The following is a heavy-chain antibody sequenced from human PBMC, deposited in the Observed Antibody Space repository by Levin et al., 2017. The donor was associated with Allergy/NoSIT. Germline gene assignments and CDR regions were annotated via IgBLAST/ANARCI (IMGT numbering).Heavy chain of an antibody. J-gene: IGHJ4*02. CDR2: IIPIFGTA. D-gene: IGHD1-26*01. V-gene: IGHV1-69*13. CDR1: GGTFSSYA. CDR3: AVSGSYYVGFDY. Sequence: SVKVSCKASGGTFSSYAISWVRQAPGQGLEWMGGIIPIFGTANYAQKFQGRVTITADESTSTAYMELSSLRSEDTAVYYCAVSGSYYVGFDYWGQGTLVTVSS.